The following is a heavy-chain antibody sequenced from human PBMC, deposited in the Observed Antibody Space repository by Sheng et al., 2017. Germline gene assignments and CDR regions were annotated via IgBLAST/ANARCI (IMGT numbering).Heavy chain of an antibody. J-gene: IGHJ5*02. CDR1: GYSISSGYY. Sequence: QVQLQESGPGLVKPSETLSLTCTVSGYSISSGYYWGWIRQPPGKGLEWIGSIYHSGSTYYNPSLKSRVTISVDTSKNQFSLKLSSVTAADTAVYYCARIGFXVVPAAIPRFDPWGQGTLVTVSS. CDR3: ARIGFXVVPAAIPRFDP. CDR2: IYHSGST. V-gene: IGHV4-38-2*02. D-gene: IGHD2-2*02.